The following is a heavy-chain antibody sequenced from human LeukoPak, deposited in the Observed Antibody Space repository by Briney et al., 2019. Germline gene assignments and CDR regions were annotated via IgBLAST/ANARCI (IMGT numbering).Heavy chain of an antibody. CDR1: GFTFSSYV. CDR2: IWYDGSNK. Sequence: GGSLRLSCAASGFTFSSYVMHWVRQAPGKGLEWVAVIWYDGSNKYYADSVKGRFTIPRDNSKNTLYLQMNSLRAEDTAVYYCAKDRRIVGATTYYFDYWGQGTLVTVSS. CDR3: AKDRRIVGATTYYFDY. D-gene: IGHD1-26*01. V-gene: IGHV3-33*06. J-gene: IGHJ4*02.